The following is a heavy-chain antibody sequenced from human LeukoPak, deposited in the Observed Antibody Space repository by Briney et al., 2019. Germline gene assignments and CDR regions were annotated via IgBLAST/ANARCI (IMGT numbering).Heavy chain of an antibody. CDR3: ARGYNYGHDY. CDR1: GYTCSGNN. V-gene: IGHV1-2*06. J-gene: IGHJ4*02. Sequence: SSVKVTCKASGYTCSGNNMHRVRQAPGQGLDWMGRVISDICSTNYAPRFQGRVTMTRDTSNSTAYMALSRLKSHDTAVYYCARGYNYGHDYWGQGTLVTVSS. CDR2: VISDICST. D-gene: IGHD5-18*01.